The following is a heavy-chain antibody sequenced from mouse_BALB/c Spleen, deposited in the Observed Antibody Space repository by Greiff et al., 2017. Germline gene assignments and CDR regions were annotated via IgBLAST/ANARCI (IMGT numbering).Heavy chain of an antibody. CDR3: GRGREYGNVWFAY. J-gene: IGHJ3*01. Sequence: QVQLQQSGPGLAQPSQSLSITCTVSGFSLTSYGVHWVRQTPGKGLEWLGVIWRGGSTDYNAAFISRLSISKENSSSRVVFKMHSMQADEAAVYYCGRGREYGNVWFAYWGQGTLVTVSA. CDR2: IWRGGST. V-gene: IGHV2-4-1*01. D-gene: IGHD2-10*02. CDR1: GFSLTSYG.